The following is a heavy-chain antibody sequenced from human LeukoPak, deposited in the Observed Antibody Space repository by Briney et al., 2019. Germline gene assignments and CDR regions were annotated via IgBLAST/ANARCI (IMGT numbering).Heavy chain of an antibody. CDR2: INPNSGGT. J-gene: IGHJ2*01. V-gene: IGHV1-2*02. CDR3: ARGGVYCSGGSCYAPNWYFDL. CDR1: GYTFTGYY. D-gene: IGHD2-15*01. Sequence: RASVKVSCKASGYTFTGYYMHWVRQAPGQGLEWMGWINPNSGGTNYAQKFQGRVTMTRDTSISTAYMELSRLRSDDTAVYYCARGGVYCSGGSCYAPNWYFDLWGRGTLVTVSS.